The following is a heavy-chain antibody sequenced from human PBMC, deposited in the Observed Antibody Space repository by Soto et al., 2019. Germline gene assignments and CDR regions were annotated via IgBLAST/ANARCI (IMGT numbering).Heavy chain of an antibody. CDR3: ARGHCSSTSCYYYYYYGMDV. V-gene: IGHV4-31*03. CDR1: GGSISSGGYY. D-gene: IGHD2-2*01. Sequence: SETLSLTCTVSGGSISSGGYYWSWIRQHPGKGLEWIGYIYYSGSTYYNPSLKSRVTISVDTSKNQFSLKLSSVTAADTAVYYCARGHCSSTSCYYYYYYGMDVWGQGTTVTVS. CDR2: IYYSGST. J-gene: IGHJ6*02.